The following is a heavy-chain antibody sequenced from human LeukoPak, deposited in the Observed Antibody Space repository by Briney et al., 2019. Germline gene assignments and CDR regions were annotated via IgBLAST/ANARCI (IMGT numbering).Heavy chain of an antibody. CDR1: GYTFTGYY. CDR2: INPNSGGT. CDR3: ARGSDIVVVPAAYNWFDP. V-gene: IGHV1-2*04. Sequence: GASVKVSCKASGYTFTGYYMHWVRQAPGQGLEWMGWINPNSGGTNYAQKFQGWVTMTRDTSISTAYMELSRLRSDDTAVYYCARGSDIVVVPAAYNWFDPWGQGTLVTVCS. D-gene: IGHD2-2*01. J-gene: IGHJ5*02.